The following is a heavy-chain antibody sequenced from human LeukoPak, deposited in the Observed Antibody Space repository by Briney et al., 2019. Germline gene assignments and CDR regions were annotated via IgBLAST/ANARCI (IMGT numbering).Heavy chain of an antibody. Sequence: GESLKISCKGSGYSFSDYRIAWVRELPAKGMEWMGFVYPGDSDSRYRPSFHGQVTFSADKAHSTAYLQWNSLKASDTAIYHCARHSPGWMVRPYCFDSWGQGTLVTVSS. CDR3: ARHSPGWMVRPYCFDS. D-gene: IGHD3-10*01. CDR1: GYSFSDYR. J-gene: IGHJ4*02. V-gene: IGHV5-51*01. CDR2: VYPGDSDS.